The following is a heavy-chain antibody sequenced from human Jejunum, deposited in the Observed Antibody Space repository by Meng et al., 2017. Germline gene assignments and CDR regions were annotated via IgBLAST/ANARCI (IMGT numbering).Heavy chain of an antibody. J-gene: IGHJ4*02. CDR1: CGSISSADFH. Sequence: QVQLEESGPGLVKPSQTLSLTCTVSCGSISSADFHWSKIRQPPGKGLEWIGYIYYSGATYSNPSLKSRATISIDTSKNQFSLRLTSVTAADTAVYYCVREKRRTYYFDYWGQGTLVTVSS. CDR2: IYYSGAT. D-gene: IGHD3-16*01. V-gene: IGHV4-30-4*01. CDR3: VREKRRTYYFDY.